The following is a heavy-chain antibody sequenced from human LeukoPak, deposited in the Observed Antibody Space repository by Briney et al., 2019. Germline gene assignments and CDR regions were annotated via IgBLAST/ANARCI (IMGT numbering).Heavy chain of an antibody. CDR1: GFTFSSYS. CDR2: ISSSSSYI. D-gene: IGHD4-17*01. Sequence: SGGSLRLSCAASGFTFSSYSMNWVRQAPGKGLEWVSSISSSSSYIYYADSVKGRFTISRDNAKNSLYLQMNSLRAEDTAVYYCARGILLGEGSDYWGQGTLVTVSS. V-gene: IGHV3-21*01. J-gene: IGHJ4*02. CDR3: ARGILLGEGSDY.